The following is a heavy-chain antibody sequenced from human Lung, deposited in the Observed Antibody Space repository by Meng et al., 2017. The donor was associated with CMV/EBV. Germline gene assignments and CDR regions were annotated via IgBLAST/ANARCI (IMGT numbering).Heavy chain of an antibody. V-gene: IGHV1-2*02. CDR3: ARGSEYSPRRWFDP. CDR1: GYTFIGHY. Sequence: ASVKVSCKTSGYTFIGHYMHWLRQAPGQGLEWMGWINPMSGDTNFAQKFQGRVTMTRDTSISTAYMELSRLRSDDTAVYYCARGSEYSPRRWFDPWGPGTLVTVSS. D-gene: IGHD2-21*01. J-gene: IGHJ5*02. CDR2: INPMSGDT.